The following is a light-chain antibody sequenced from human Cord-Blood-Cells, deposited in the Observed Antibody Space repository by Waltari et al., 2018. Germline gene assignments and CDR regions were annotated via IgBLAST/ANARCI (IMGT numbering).Light chain of an antibody. CDR2: DVS. CDR3: SSYTSSSTVV. J-gene: IGLJ2*01. CDR1: SRDVGGYNY. Sequence: QSALTQPASVSGSPGQSLTISCTGTSRDVGGYNYVCWYQQHPEKAPKLMIYDVSNRPSGVSNRFSGSKSGNTASLTISGLQAEDEADYYCSSYTSSSTVVFGGGTKLTVL. V-gene: IGLV2-14*01.